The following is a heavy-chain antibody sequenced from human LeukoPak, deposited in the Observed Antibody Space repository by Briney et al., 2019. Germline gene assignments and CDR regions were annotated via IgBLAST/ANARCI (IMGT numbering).Heavy chain of an antibody. CDR1: GGSIRGYH. D-gene: IGHD3-22*01. J-gene: IGHJ4*02. CDR2: IHYTGNT. V-gene: IGHV4-59*12. CDR3: ARDTGGSSGYDY. Sequence: SETLLLTCRVSGGSIRGYHWSWIRQPPGKGLEWIGYIHYTGNTNYNPSLESRVTISVDTSKNQFSLKLSSVTAADTAVYYCARDTGGSSGYDYWGQGTLVTVSS.